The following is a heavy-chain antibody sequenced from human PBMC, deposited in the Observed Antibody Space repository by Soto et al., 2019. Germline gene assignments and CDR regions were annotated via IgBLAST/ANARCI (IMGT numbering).Heavy chain of an antibody. D-gene: IGHD3-3*01. CDR1: GYTFTSYG. CDR3: AREGSITIFGVVIRYFDY. CDR2: ISAYNGNT. Sequence: ASVKVSCKASGYTFTSYGISWVRQAPGQGLEWMGWISAYNGNTNYAQKLQGRVTMTTDTSTSTAYMELRSLRSDDTAVYYCAREGSITIFGVVIRYFDYWGQGTLVTVSS. J-gene: IGHJ4*02. V-gene: IGHV1-18*01.